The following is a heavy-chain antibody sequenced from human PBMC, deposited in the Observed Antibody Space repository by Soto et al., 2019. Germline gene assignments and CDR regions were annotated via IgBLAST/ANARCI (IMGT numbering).Heavy chain of an antibody. CDR2: SNPAASDT. V-gene: IGHV3-74*03. CDR1: GFTFSSYW. J-gene: IGHJ3*02. Sequence: EEQLVESGGGLVQPGGSLRLCCAASGFTFSSYWMHWVRQAHGEGLVWVAGSNPAASDTKYADSVKGGFTISRDNAKSTLYLEMNTLRAEDTGVYYCARPRGTSYSAFDTWGQGTMVTVSS. CDR3: ARPRGTSYSAFDT. D-gene: IGHD2-21*01.